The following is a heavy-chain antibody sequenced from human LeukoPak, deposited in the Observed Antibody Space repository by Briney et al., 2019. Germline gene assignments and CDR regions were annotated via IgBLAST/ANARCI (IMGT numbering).Heavy chain of an antibody. D-gene: IGHD6-6*01. CDR2: IYYSGST. CDR3: ARDSRWDCSSFDY. J-gene: IGHJ4*02. Sequence: SETLSLTCTVSGGSISSYYWSWIRQPPGKGLEWIGYIYYSGSTNYNPSLKSRVTISVDRSKSQFSLNMSSVTAADTAVYYCARDSRWDCSSFDYWGQGTLVTVSS. V-gene: IGHV4-59*01. CDR1: GGSISSYY.